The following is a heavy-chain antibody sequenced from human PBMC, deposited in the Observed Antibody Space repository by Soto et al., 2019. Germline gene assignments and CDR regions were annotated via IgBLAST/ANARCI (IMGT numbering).Heavy chain of an antibody. V-gene: IGHV4-59*01. CDR1: GDSINSDN. J-gene: IGHJ4*02. Sequence: SETLSLSCSVSGDSINSDNWSWIRQSPGKGLEWIGHVTSSGPTYISLSLKGRVTISVDTSKSQFFLSLSSVTAADTAIYYCARRNGDYPRIYYFDYWGQGTLVTVSS. CDR2: VTSSGPT. D-gene: IGHD4-17*01. CDR3: ARRNGDYPRIYYFDY.